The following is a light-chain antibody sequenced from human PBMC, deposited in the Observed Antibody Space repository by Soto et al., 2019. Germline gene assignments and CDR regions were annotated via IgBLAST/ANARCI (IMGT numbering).Light chain of an antibody. CDR2: RAS. CDR1: ESLSGN. J-gene: IGKJ1*01. CDR3: QQYSKWPPWT. V-gene: IGKV3-15*01. Sequence: EIVMTQSPATLAGSPGETVTLSCRPSESLSGNLAWYQQKPGQAPTLLSFRASTRATGVPARFSGRGSGTEFTLTISGLQSEDFAVYYCQQYSKWPPWTFGPGTKVDIK.